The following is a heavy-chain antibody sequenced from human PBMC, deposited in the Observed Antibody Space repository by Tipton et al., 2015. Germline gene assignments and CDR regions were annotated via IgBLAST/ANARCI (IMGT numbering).Heavy chain of an antibody. Sequence: LRLSCTVSGGSISSEYWSWIRQPPGKGLEWIGYVFYTGSTYYNPSLESRVTISVDTFENQFSLKLSSVTAADTAFYYCARGHRITIFGLIPAGFDPWDQGTQVTVPS. CDR2: VFYTGST. CDR1: GGSISSEY. D-gene: IGHD3-3*01. J-gene: IGHJ5*02. V-gene: IGHV4-59*01. CDR3: ARGHRITIFGLIPAGFDP.